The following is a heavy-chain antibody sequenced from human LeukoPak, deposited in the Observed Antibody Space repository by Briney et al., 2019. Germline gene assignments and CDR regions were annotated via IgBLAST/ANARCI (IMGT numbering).Heavy chain of an antibody. CDR1: GFTFSSYG. V-gene: IGHV3-30*02. D-gene: IGHD3-9*01. Sequence: PGGSLRLSCAASGFTFSSYGMHWVRQAPGKGLEWVAFIRYDGNNKYYADSVKGRFTISRDNSKNTLYLQMNSLRSEDTAVYYCARGRDWSGGYNWFDPWGQGTLVTVSS. CDR3: ARGRDWSGGYNWFDP. CDR2: IRYDGNNK. J-gene: IGHJ5*02.